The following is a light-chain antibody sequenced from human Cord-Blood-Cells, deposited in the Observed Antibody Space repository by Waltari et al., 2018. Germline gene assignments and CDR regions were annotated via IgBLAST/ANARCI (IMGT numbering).Light chain of an antibody. J-gene: IGKJ2*01. V-gene: IGKV1-5*03. CDR1: QSISSW. CDR2: KAS. Sequence: DIQMTQSPSTLSASVGDRVTITCRASQSISSWLAWYQQKPGKAPKLRIYKASNLESGVPSRFSGSGSGTEFTLTISSLQPDDFATYYCQQYNSYSYTFGQGTKLEIK. CDR3: QQYNSYSYT.